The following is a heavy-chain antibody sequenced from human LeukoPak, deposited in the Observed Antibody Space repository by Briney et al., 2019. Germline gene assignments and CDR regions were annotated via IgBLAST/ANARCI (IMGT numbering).Heavy chain of an antibody. D-gene: IGHD6-13*01. Sequence: GGSLRLSCAASGFTFSSYSMNWVRQAPGKGLEWVSYISPSSSDIYYADSVKGRFTISRDNAKSSLYLRMNSLRDEDTAVYYCARAAYSSSPDYWGQGTLVTVSS. V-gene: IGHV3-48*02. CDR2: ISPSSSDI. J-gene: IGHJ4*02. CDR3: ARAAYSSSPDY. CDR1: GFTFSSYS.